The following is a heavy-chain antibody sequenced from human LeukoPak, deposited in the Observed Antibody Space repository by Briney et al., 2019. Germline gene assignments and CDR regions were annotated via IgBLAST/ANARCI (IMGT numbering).Heavy chain of an antibody. CDR3: ARERHIASDSFDI. CDR1: GGSMSSYF. CDR2: FYSSGNN. Sequence: ASETLSLTCLVSGGSMSSYFWSWIRQPAGKGLEWIGRFYSSGNNNYNPSLRSRVTMSADTSKNQFSMELTSVTAADTAVYYCARERHIASDSFDIWGPGTLVTVSS. D-gene: IGHD2-21*01. J-gene: IGHJ3*02. V-gene: IGHV4-4*07.